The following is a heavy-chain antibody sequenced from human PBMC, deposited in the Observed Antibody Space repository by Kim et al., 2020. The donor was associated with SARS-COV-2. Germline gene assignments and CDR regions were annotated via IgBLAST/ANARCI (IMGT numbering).Heavy chain of an antibody. CDR3: AKEPGTDVDYYYYYYMDV. CDR2: ISGSGGST. V-gene: IGHV3-23*01. Sequence: GGSLRLSCAASGFTFSSSAMSWVRQAPGKGLEWVSAISGSGGSTYYADSVKGRFTISRDNSKNTLYLQMNSLRAEDTAVYYCAKEPGTDVDYYYYYYMDVWGQGTTVTVSS. D-gene: IGHD1-1*01. J-gene: IGHJ6*03. CDR1: GFTFSSSA.